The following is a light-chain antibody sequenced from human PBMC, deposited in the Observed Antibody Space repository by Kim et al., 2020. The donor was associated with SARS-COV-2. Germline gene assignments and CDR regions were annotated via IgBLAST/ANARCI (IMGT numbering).Light chain of an antibody. Sequence: QSVLTQPPSTSGTPGQRVTISCSGSSSNIGSNTVNWYQQLPGTAPKMFIYTNNQRPSGVPDRFSGSKSGTSASLAISGLQSEDEADYYCAAWDDSLNGGAFGGGTQLTGL. J-gene: IGLJ2*01. CDR1: SSNIGSNT. CDR2: TNN. CDR3: AAWDDSLNGGA. V-gene: IGLV1-44*01.